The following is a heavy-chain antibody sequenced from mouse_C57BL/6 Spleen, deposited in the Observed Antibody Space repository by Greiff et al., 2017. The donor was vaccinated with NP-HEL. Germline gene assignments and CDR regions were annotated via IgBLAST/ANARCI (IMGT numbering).Heavy chain of an antibody. D-gene: IGHD1-1*01. V-gene: IGHV7-3*01. CDR1: GFTFTDYY. Sequence: EVQLVESGGGLVQPGGSLSLSCAASGFTFTDYYMSWVRQPPGKALEWLGFIRNKANGYTTEYSASVKGRFTISRDNSQSILYLQMNALRAEDSATYYCARYNYGSRGDVWGTGTTVTVSS. CDR3: ARYNYGSRGDV. CDR2: IRNKANGYTT. J-gene: IGHJ1*03.